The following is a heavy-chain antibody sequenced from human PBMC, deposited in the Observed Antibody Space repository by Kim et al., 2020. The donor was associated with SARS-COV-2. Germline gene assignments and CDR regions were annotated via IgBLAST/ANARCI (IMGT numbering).Heavy chain of an antibody. D-gene: IGHD3-16*01. CDR3: ARIRWGLPAGAFDI. V-gene: IGHV4-34*01. J-gene: IGHJ3*02. Sequence: NPSLKSRVTISVDTSKNQFSLKLSSVTAADTAVYYCARIRWGLPAGAFDIWGQGTMVTVSS.